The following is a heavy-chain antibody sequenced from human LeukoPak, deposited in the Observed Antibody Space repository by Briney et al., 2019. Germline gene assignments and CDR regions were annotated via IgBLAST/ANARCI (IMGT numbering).Heavy chain of an antibody. CDR3: ARDSSSWYGAFDY. V-gene: IGHV3-23*01. D-gene: IGHD6-13*01. Sequence: GSLRLSCAASGFTFSSYAMSWVRQAPGKGLEWVSAISGSGGSTYNADSVKGRFTISRDNSKNTLYLQMNSLRAEDTAVYYCARDSSSWYGAFDYWGQGTLVTVSS. CDR2: ISGSGGST. J-gene: IGHJ4*02. CDR1: GFTFSSYA.